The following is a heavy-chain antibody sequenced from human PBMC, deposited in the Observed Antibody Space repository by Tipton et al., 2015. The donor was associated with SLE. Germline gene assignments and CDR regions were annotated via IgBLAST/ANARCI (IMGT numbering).Heavy chain of an antibody. CDR3: AKGPYDYGAPYYFDY. V-gene: IGHV3-9*01. J-gene: IGHJ4*02. CDR1: GFTFENYG. Sequence: SLRLSCEASGFTFENYGMHWVRQTPGKGLEWVSGISWNSVVVDYADSVKGRFTISRDNAKNSLYLQINSLRAEDTAFYYCAKGPYDYGAPYYFDYWGQGTLVTVSS. D-gene: IGHD4-17*01. CDR2: ISWNSVVV.